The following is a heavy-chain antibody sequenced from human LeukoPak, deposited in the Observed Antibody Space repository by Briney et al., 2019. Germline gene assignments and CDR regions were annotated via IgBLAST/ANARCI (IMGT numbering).Heavy chain of an antibody. CDR2: ISYDGNNK. Sequence: GGSLRLSCAASGFTFSDYPMHWVRQAPGKGLKWVAIISYDGNNKYYADSVKGRFIISRDNSKNTVSLQINSLRVEDAAVYYCARANNTSWHYFDDWGQGTLVTVSS. J-gene: IGHJ4*02. CDR1: GFTFSDYP. D-gene: IGHD1-14*01. V-gene: IGHV3-30-3*01. CDR3: ARANNTSWHYFDD.